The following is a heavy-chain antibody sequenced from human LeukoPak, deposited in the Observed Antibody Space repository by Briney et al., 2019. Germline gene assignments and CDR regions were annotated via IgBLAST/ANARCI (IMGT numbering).Heavy chain of an antibody. CDR2: ISWNSGSI. V-gene: IGHV3-9*01. CDR1: GFTFDDYA. Sequence: GGSLRLSCAASGFTFDDYAMHWVRQAPGKGLEWVSGISWNSGSIGYADSVKGRFTISRDNAKNSLYLQVNSLRAEDTALYYCARGYCSSTSCPGDYWGQGTLVTVSS. CDR3: ARGYCSSTSCPGDY. J-gene: IGHJ4*02. D-gene: IGHD2-2*01.